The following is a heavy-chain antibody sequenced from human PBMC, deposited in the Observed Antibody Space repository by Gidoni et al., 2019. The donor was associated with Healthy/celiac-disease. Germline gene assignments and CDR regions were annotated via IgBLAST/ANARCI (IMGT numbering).Heavy chain of an antibody. V-gene: IGHV4-34*01. CDR3: ARDSSVVVAATWSPLYMDV. D-gene: IGHD2-15*01. J-gene: IGHJ6*03. CDR2: INHSGST. CDR1: GGSFSGYY. Sequence: QVQLQQWGAGLLKPSETLSLTCAVYGGSFSGYYWSWIRQPPGKGLEWIGEINHSGSTNYNPSLKSRVTISVDTSKNQFSLKLSSVTAADTAVYYCARDSSVVVAATWSPLYMDVWGKGTTVTVSS.